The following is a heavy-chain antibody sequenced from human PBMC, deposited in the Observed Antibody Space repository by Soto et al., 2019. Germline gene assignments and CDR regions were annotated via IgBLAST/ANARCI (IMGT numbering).Heavy chain of an antibody. J-gene: IGHJ6*02. CDR2: TSYDGTIK. CDR3: XREGGSGWLYYKYGLDV. Sequence: PGGSLRLSCTASGFTFSTYVMHWVRQAPGKGLEWAAVTSYDGTIKYYADSVKGRFTISRDNSKNTLYLQMNSLRVEDTAVYYCXREGGSGWLYYKYGLDVWGQGTSVTVSS. CDR1: GFTFSTYV. D-gene: IGHD6-19*01. V-gene: IGHV3-30-3*01.